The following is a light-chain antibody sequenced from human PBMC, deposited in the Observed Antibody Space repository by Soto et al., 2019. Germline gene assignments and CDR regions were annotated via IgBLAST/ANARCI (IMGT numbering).Light chain of an antibody. V-gene: IGLV1-44*01. CDR2: SDN. J-gene: IGLJ2*01. CDR3: AAWDDNLNGVV. CDR1: NSNSGSNT. Sequence: QSVLTQPPSASGTPGQRVTISCSGSNSNSGSNTVSWYQQLLGAAPKLLIYSDNQRPSGVPDRFSGSKSGTSASLAISGLQSEDEAEFYCAAWDDNLNGVVFGGGTKLTVL.